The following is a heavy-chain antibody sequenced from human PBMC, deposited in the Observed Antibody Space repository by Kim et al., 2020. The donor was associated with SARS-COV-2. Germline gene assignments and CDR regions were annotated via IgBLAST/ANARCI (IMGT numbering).Heavy chain of an antibody. V-gene: IGHV4-34*01. CDR2: INHSGST. CDR1: GGSFSGYY. J-gene: IGHJ4*02. CDR3: ARHTAMVGGTFDY. Sequence: SETLSLTCAVYGGSFSGYYWSWIRQPPGKGLQWIGEINHSGSTNYNPSLKSRVTISVDTSKNQFSLKLSSVTAADTAVYYCARHTAMVGGTFDYWGQGTLVTVSS. D-gene: IGHD5-18*01.